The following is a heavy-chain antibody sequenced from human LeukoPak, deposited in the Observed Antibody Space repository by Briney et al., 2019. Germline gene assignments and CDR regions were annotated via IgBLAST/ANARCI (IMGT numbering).Heavy chain of an antibody. J-gene: IGHJ4*02. Sequence: GASVKVSCKASGYTFTGYYMHWVRQAPGQGLEWMGWINPNSGGTNYAQKFQGRVTMTRDTSISTAYMELSRLRSDDTAVYYCAREGEYDSSGYPDYWGQGTLVTVSS. V-gene: IGHV1-2*02. D-gene: IGHD3-22*01. CDR3: AREGEYDSSGYPDY. CDR1: GYTFTGYY. CDR2: INPNSGGT.